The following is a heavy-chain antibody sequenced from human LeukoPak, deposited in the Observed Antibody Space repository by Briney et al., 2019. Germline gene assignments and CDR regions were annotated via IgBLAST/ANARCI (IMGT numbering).Heavy chain of an antibody. CDR2: ISSSSIYK. J-gene: IGHJ4*02. CDR1: GFTFSSYA. Sequence: GGSLRLSCAASGFTFSSYAMHWVRQAPGKGLEWVSSISSSSIYKYYADSVKGRLTISRDNAKKSLYLQMNSLRAEDTAVYYCAKDLVRYGDSSGYYFDHWGQGTLVTVSS. V-gene: IGHV3-21*01. CDR3: AKDLVRYGDSSGYYFDH. D-gene: IGHD3-22*01.